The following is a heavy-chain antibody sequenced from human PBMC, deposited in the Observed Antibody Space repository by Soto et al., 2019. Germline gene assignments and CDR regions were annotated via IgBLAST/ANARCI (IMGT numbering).Heavy chain of an antibody. D-gene: IGHD3-22*01. CDR2: MNPNSGNT. Sequence: QVQLVQSGAEVKKPGASVTVSCTASGYMFTSYDIGWVRQATGQGLEWMGWMNPNSGNTGYAQNFRGRVTMTSHTSMGTAYMELSSLRSDDTAVYYCARIPSYDTSGPLDYYYGMDVWGQGTTVTVSS. CDR1: GYMFTSYD. CDR3: ARIPSYDTSGPLDYYYGMDV. V-gene: IGHV1-8*01. J-gene: IGHJ6*02.